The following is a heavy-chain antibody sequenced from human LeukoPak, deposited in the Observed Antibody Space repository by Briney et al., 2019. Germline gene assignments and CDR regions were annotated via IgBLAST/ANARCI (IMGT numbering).Heavy chain of an antibody. CDR2: INPNSGGT. CDR1: GYTFTGYY. D-gene: IGHD2-21*02. Sequence: ASVKVSCKASGYTFTGYYMHWVRQAPGQGLEWMGWINPNSGGTNCAQKFQGRVTMTRDTSISTAYMELSRLRSDDTAVYYCARGRRAVVTAVDYWGQGTLVTVSS. V-gene: IGHV1-2*02. CDR3: ARGRRAVVTAVDY. J-gene: IGHJ4*02.